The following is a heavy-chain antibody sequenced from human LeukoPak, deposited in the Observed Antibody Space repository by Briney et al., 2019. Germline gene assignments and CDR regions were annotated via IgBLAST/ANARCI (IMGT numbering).Heavy chain of an antibody. J-gene: IGHJ4*02. D-gene: IGHD6-25*01. CDR1: GYTFTGYY. Sequence: ASVKVSCKASGYTFTGYYMHWVRQAPRQGLEWMGWINPVSGGINYAQQFQGRVAMTRDTSISTAYMELSRLRSDDTAIYYCARAGIAAAILDWGQGALVTVSS. CDR3: ARAGIAAAILD. V-gene: IGHV1-2*02. CDR2: INPVSGGI.